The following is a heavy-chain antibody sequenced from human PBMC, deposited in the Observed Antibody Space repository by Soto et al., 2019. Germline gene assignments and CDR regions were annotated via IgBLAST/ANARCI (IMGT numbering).Heavy chain of an antibody. Sequence: SETLSLTCSVSGGSISSGDYYWNWIRQPRGKGLEGIGHSYYSGSTYYNSSLKSRVTISLDTSKNQFSLKLSSVTAADTAAYYCAGQPTAGSYYDLGSYYYYYAMDVWGQGTTVTVS. V-gene: IGHV4-30-4*01. CDR1: GGSISSGDYY. J-gene: IGHJ6*02. CDR2: SYYSGST. CDR3: AGQPTAGSYYDLGSYYYYYAMDV. D-gene: IGHD3-10*01.